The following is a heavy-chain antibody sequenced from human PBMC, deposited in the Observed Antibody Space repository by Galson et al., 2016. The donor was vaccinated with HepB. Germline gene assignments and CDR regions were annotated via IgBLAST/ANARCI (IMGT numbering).Heavy chain of an antibody. CDR1: GFTFSSYS. CDR2: ISSGRDTT. CDR3: ARDHGGWSILWRGTHWFDP. J-gene: IGHJ5*02. D-gene: IGHD2-21*01. Sequence: SLRLSCAASGFTFSSYSMNWVRQAPGKGLEWVSYISSGRDTTYYADSVKGRFTISRDNPKNSLYLQMNSLRDEDTAVYYCARDHGGWSILWRGTHWFDPWGQGTLVTVSS. V-gene: IGHV3-48*02.